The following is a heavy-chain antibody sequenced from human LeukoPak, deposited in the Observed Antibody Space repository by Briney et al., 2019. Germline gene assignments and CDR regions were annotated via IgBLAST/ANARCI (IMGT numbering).Heavy chain of an antibody. V-gene: IGHV1-2*02. CDR1: GYTFTAYY. CDR3: ERLSLLGYCSGGSCYAAVEPFDY. D-gene: IGHD2-15*01. Sequence: ASVKVSCKASGYTFTAYYMHWVRQAPGQGLEWLGWINPNSGVTNYAQKFQGRVTMTRDMSISTAYMELSRLRSDDTAVYYCERLSLLGYCSGGSCYAAVEPFDYWGQGTLVTVSS. CDR2: INPNSGVT. J-gene: IGHJ4*02.